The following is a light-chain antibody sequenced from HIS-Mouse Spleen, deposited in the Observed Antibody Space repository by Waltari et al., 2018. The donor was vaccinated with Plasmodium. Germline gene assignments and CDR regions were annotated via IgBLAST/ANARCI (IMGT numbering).Light chain of an antibody. CDR3: YSTDSSGNHRV. CDR1: ALPKKY. J-gene: IGLJ3*02. Sequence: SYELTQPPSVSVSPGQTARITCSGDALPKKYAYWYQQKSGQAPVLVIYAGSKRPSGIPWRFSGSSSGTMATLTISGAQVEDEADYYCYSTDSSGNHRVFGGGTKLTVL. V-gene: IGLV3-10*01. CDR2: AGS.